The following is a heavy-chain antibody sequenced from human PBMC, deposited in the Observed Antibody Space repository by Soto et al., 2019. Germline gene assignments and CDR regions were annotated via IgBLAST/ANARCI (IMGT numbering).Heavy chain of an antibody. CDR1: GGTFSSYA. D-gene: IGHD3-22*01. V-gene: IGHV1-69*13. Sequence: GASVKVSCKASGGTFSSYAISWVRQAPGQGLEWMGGIIPIFGTANYAQKFQGRVTITADESTSTAYMELSSLRSEDTAVYYCARDRGEYYYDSSGYYYAYWGQGTLVTVSS. CDR3: ARDRGEYYYDSSGYYYAY. J-gene: IGHJ4*02. CDR2: IIPIFGTA.